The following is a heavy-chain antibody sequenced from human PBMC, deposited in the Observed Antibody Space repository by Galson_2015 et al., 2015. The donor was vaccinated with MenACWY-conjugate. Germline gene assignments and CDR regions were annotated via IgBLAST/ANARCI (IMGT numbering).Heavy chain of an antibody. V-gene: IGHV5-51*01. CDR1: GHTFTTYW. CDR3: ARHPPGGRGMDV. J-gene: IGHJ6*02. Sequence: QSGAEVKKPGESLKISFKGSGHTFTTYWIGWVRQLPGKGLEWMGLISPGDSETRYSPAFQGQVTISADKSISTAYVQWDSLQASDTAMYYCARHPPGGRGMDVWGQGTTVTVSS. CDR2: ISPGDSET. D-gene: IGHD1-26*01.